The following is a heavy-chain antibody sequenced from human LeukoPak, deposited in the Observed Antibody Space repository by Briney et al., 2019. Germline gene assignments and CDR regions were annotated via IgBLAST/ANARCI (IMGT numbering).Heavy chain of an antibody. Sequence: ESGGSLRLSCAASGFTFSSYAMSWVRQAPGKGLEWVPAISGSGGSTYYADSVKGRFTISRDNSKNTLYLQMNSLRAEDTAVYYCAKGSGYSGYWGQGTLVTVSS. V-gene: IGHV3-23*01. D-gene: IGHD5-12*01. CDR1: GFTFSSYA. CDR2: ISGSGGST. CDR3: AKGSGYSGY. J-gene: IGHJ4*02.